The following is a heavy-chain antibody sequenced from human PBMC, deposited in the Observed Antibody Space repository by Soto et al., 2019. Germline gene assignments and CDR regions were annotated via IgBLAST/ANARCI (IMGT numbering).Heavy chain of an antibody. CDR3: ARAYYDILTGYRYFDY. CDR2: IWYDGSNK. D-gene: IGHD3-9*01. Sequence: GGSLRLSCAASGFTFSSYGMHWVRQAPGKGLEWVAVIWYDGSNKYYADSVKGRFTISRDNSKYTLYLQMNSLRAEDTAVYFCARAYYDILTGYRYFDYWGQGTLVTVSS. CDR1: GFTFSSYG. J-gene: IGHJ4*02. V-gene: IGHV3-33*01.